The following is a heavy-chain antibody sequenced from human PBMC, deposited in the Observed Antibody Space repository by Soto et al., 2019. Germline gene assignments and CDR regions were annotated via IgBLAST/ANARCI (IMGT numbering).Heavy chain of an antibody. Sequence: PGGSLRLSCTASGFTFGDYAMSWVRQAPGKGLEWVGFIRSKAYGGTTEYAASVKGRFTISRDDSKSIAYLQMNSLKTEDTAVYYCARGIATGQLDPWGQGTLVTVSS. J-gene: IGHJ5*02. D-gene: IGHD6-13*01. CDR1: GFTFGDYA. CDR2: IRSKAYGGTT. CDR3: ARGIATGQLDP. V-gene: IGHV3-49*04.